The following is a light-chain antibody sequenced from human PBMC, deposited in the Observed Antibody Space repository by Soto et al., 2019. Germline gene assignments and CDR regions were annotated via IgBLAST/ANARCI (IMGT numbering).Light chain of an antibody. CDR1: SSNIGAGYG. V-gene: IGLV1-40*01. Sequence: QLVLTQPPSVSGAPGQRVTISCTGSSSNIGAGYGVHWYQQLPETAPKLLIYGNSNRPSGVPDRFSGSKSGTSASLAITGLQAEDEADYYCQSYDSSLSGAVFGGGTKLTVL. CDR2: GNS. CDR3: QSYDSSLSGAV. J-gene: IGLJ3*02.